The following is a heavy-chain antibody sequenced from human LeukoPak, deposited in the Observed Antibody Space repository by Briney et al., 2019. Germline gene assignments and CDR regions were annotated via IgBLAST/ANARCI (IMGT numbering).Heavy chain of an antibody. CDR2: IKQVGSEK. CDR3: ARSQQLGY. D-gene: IGHD6-13*01. Sequence: PGGSLRLSCAASGFTFSSYWMSWVRQAPGKGLEWVANIKQVGSEKHYVDSVKGRFTISRDNANNLLFLQMNSLRAGDTAMYFCARSQQLGYWGQGTLVTVSS. J-gene: IGHJ4*02. CDR1: GFTFSSYW. V-gene: IGHV3-7*03.